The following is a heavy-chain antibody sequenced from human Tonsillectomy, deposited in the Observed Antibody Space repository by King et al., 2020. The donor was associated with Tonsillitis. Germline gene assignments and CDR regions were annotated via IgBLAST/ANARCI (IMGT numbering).Heavy chain of an antibody. CDR3: ARTLHFTHPEWPLDYGMDV. CDR1: GFTFSDYY. CDR2: ISSGGSTQ. V-gene: IGHV3-11*01. J-gene: IGHJ6*02. D-gene: IGHD3-3*01. Sequence: VQLVESGGGLVKPGGSLRLSCAVSGFTFSDYYMSWIRLAPGKGLEWVSYISSGGSTQHYADSVKGRFTISRDNAKNSLFLQMNSLRAEDTAVYYCARTLHFTHPEWPLDYGMDVWGQGTTVTVSS.